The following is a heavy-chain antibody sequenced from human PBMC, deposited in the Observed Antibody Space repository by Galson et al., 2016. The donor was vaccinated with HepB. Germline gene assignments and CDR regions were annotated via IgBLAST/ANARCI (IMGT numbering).Heavy chain of an antibody. CDR1: GYTFTSHG. Sequence: SVKVSCKASGYTFTSHGISWVRQAPGQGLEWMGWISGYNGNTEHTQKFQDRLIMTTDTSTNTAYMELRGLRSNDTAVYYCARAGSRGWYWFDPWGQGTLVTVPS. CDR3: ARAGSRGWYWFDP. D-gene: IGHD6-19*01. J-gene: IGHJ5*02. CDR2: ISGYNGNT. V-gene: IGHV1-18*01.